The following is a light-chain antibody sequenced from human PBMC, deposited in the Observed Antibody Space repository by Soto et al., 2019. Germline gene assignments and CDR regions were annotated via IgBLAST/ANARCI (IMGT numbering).Light chain of an antibody. CDR1: QSVPTNN. CDR2: GAS. J-gene: IGKJ1*01. V-gene: IGKV3-11*01. CDR3: QQYNNWPPRT. Sequence: IVLTQSPGTLSSSPGERATVSCRASQSVPTNNLAWYQQRPGQAPRLLIYGASNRATGIPARFSGSGSGTDFTLTISSLEPEDFAVYYCQQYNNWPPRTFGQGTKVAIK.